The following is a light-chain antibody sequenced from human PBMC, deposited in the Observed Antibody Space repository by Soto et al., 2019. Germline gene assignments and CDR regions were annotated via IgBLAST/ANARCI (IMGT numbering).Light chain of an antibody. CDR1: SSNIGAAHD. J-gene: IGLJ2*01. CDR3: QSYDSSLNVV. V-gene: IGLV1-40*01. Sequence: QSVLTQPPSVSGAPGQRVTISCIGSSSNIGAAHDVHWYQQLPGTAPKLLICGNYNRPSGVPDRFSGSRSGAAASLAITGLRAEDEADYYCQSYDSSLNVVFCGGTKLTVL. CDR2: GNY.